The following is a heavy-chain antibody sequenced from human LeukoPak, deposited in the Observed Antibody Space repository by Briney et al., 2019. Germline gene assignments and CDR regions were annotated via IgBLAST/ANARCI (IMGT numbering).Heavy chain of an antibody. J-gene: IGHJ5*02. CDR1: GGTFRSYA. Sequence: SVKVSCKASGGTFRSYAISWVRQAPGPGLEWIGGIIAFFGRAKYAQKFQGRVTITADESTSKAYLDLSSLSSEDPAVYYCASARAYYGSGSLTVYKWFDPWGQGTLVTVSS. CDR2: IIAFFGRA. D-gene: IGHD3-10*01. V-gene: IGHV1-69*13. CDR3: ASARAYYGSGSLTVYKWFDP.